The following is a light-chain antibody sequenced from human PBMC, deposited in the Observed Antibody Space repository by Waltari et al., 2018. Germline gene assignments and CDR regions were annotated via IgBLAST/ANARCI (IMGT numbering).Light chain of an antibody. CDR1: SSHIGNNY. CDR2: ENS. V-gene: IGLV1-51*02. CDR3: GTWDSSLSGAV. Sequence: QSVLTQPPSVSAAPGQRVTISCSGGSSHIGNNYVSWYRQFPGTAPKLLIYENSVRPSGIPGRFSGPKSGTSATLDITGLQAGDEADYYCGTWDSSLSGAVFGGGTHLTVL. J-gene: IGLJ7*01.